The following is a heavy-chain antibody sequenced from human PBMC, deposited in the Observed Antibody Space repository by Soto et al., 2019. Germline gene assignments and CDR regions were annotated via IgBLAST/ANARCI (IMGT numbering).Heavy chain of an antibody. V-gene: IGHV3-74*01. Sequence: EVQLVESGGGLVQPGGSLRLSCAASEFIFSTYWMHWVRQAPGKGLVWVSRISTDGSSTPYADSAKGRFTISRDNAKKTLYLQMNCLRAEDTAVYYCARDKGGGSYGAVDDWGQGTLVTVSS. CDR1: EFIFSTYW. D-gene: IGHD1-26*01. CDR3: ARDKGGGSYGAVDD. CDR2: ISTDGSST. J-gene: IGHJ4*02.